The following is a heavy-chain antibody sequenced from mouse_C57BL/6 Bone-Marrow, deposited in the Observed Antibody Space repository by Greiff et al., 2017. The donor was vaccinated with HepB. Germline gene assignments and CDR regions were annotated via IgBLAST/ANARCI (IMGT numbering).Heavy chain of an antibody. J-gene: IGHJ2*01. CDR1: GYSITSGYY. CDR2: ISYDGSN. CDR3: ARGGGYDVRESLFDY. V-gene: IGHV3-6*01. D-gene: IGHD2-2*01. Sequence: DVKLQESGPGLVKPSQSLSLTCSVTGYSITSGYYWNWIRQFPGNKLEWMGYISYDGSNNYNPSLKNRISITRDTSKNQFFLKLNSVTTEDTATYYCARGGGYDVRESLFDYWGQGATLTVSS.